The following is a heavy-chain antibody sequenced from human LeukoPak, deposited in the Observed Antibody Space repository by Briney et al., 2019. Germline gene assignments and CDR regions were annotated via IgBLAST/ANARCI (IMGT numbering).Heavy chain of an antibody. CDR1: GGSISSGGYY. J-gene: IGHJ3*02. V-gene: IGHV4-31*03. CDR2: IYYSGST. CDR3: ARDQVTIFGVVIHDAFDI. Sequence: PSETLSLTCTVSGGSISSGGYYWSWIRQHPGTGLEWIGYIYYSGSTYYNPSLKSRVTISVDTSKNQFSLKLSSVTAADTAVYYCARDQVTIFGVVIHDAFDIWGQGTMVTVSS. D-gene: IGHD3-3*01.